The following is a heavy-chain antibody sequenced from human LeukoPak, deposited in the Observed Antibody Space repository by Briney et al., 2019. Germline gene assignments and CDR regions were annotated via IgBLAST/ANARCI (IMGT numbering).Heavy chain of an antibody. CDR1: GFTFSSYE. Sequence: PGGSLRLSCAASGFTFSSYEMHWVRQAPGKGLEWVSVIYSGGSTYYADSVKGRFTISRDNSKNTLYLQMNSLRAEDTAVYYCASKDLLWSGYGTWGQGTLVTVSS. CDR3: ASKDLLWSGYGT. J-gene: IGHJ5*02. V-gene: IGHV3-66*01. CDR2: IYSGGST. D-gene: IGHD3-3*01.